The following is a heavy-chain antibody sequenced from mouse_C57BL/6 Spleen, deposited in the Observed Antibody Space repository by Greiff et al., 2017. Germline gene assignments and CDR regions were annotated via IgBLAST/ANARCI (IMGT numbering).Heavy chain of an antibody. D-gene: IGHD2-4*01. CDR3: ARESDDCLWFAY. CDR1: GYTFTSYW. CDR2: IDPSDSYT. Sequence: QVQLQQPGAELVRPGTSVKLSCKASGYTFTSYWMHWVKQRPGQGLEWIGVIDPSDSYTNYNQKFKGKATLTVDTSSSTAYMQLSSLTSEDSAVYCCARESDDCLWFAYWGQGTLVTVSA. V-gene: IGHV1-59*01. J-gene: IGHJ3*01.